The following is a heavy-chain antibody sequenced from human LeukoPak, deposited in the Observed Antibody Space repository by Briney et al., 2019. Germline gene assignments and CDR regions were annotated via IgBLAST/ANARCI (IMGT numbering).Heavy chain of an antibody. Sequence: SQTLSLTCTVSGGSISSGSYYWSWIRQPAGKGLEWIGRIYTSGSTNYNPSLKSRVTISVDTSKNQFSLKLSSVTAADTAVYYCARLRYCGGDCYKFDYWGQGTLVTVPS. CDR1: GGSISSGSYY. V-gene: IGHV4-61*02. CDR2: IYTSGST. CDR3: ARLRYCGGDCYKFDY. J-gene: IGHJ4*02. D-gene: IGHD2-21*01.